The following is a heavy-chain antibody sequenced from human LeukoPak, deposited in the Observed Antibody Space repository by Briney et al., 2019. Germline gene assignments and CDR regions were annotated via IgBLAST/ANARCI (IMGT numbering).Heavy chain of an antibody. V-gene: IGHV3-11*01. CDR3: AGRRTYYYDSSGLYMDV. D-gene: IGHD3-22*01. J-gene: IGHJ6*04. CDR1: GFTLSDYY. CDR2: ISSSGSTI. Sequence: GGSLRLSCAASGFTLSDYYMSWIRQAPGKGLEWVSYISSSGSTIYYADSVKGRFTISRDNAKNSLYLQMNSLRAEDTAVYYCAGRRTYYYDSSGLYMDVWGKGTTVTVSS.